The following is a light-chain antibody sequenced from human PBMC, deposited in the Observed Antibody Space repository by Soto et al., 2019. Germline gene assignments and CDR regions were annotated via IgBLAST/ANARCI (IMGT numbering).Light chain of an antibody. CDR2: EDN. Sequence: NFMLTQPHSVSVSPGKTVTISCTRSSGSIASNYVQWYQQRPGSAPTTVIYEDNQRPSGVPDRFSGSIDSSSNSASLTISGLKTEDEADYYCQSYDSSNHEVVFGGGTKVTVL. CDR3: QSYDSSNHEVV. CDR1: SGSIASNY. V-gene: IGLV6-57*04. J-gene: IGLJ2*01.